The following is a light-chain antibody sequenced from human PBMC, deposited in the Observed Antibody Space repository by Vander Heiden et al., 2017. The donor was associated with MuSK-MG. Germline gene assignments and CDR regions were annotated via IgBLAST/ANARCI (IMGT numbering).Light chain of an antibody. CDR3: QQSYSTPFT. V-gene: IGKV1-39*01. Sequence: DSHMTQSPSSLSASVGDRVTITCRASQSISSYLNWYQQKPGKALKLLIYAASSLQSGVPSRFSGSGSGTDFTLTISSLQPEDFATYYCQQSYSTPFTFGPGTKVDIK. CDR1: QSISSY. J-gene: IGKJ3*01. CDR2: AAS.